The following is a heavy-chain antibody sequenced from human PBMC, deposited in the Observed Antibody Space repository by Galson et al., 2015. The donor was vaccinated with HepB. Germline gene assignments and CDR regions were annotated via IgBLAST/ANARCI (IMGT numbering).Heavy chain of an antibody. CDR3: ARLSKFRFWADAFDI. CDR1: GGTFSSYG. CDR2: IIPIFNTT. V-gene: IGHV1-69*13. J-gene: IGHJ3*02. Sequence: SVKVSCKASGGTFSSYGISWVRQAPGQGLEWMGGIIPIFNTTNPAQKFQGRVTITADESTKTAYMELSSLSFEDTAVYYCARLSKFRFWADAFDIWGQGTRVTVSS. D-gene: IGHD3-3*01.